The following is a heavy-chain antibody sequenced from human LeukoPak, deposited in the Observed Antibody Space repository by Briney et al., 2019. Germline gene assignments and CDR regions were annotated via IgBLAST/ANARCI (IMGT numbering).Heavy chain of an antibody. CDR3: ARDGYHYYGSGTYFGYYYMDV. CDR2: ISGSGSAI. J-gene: IGHJ6*03. D-gene: IGHD3-10*01. V-gene: IGHV3-48*03. Sequence: GGSLRLSCAASGFTFSSYAMNWVRQAPGKGLEWVSYISGSGSAIYYADSVKGRFTISRDNAKNSLYLQMNSLRAEDTAVYYCARDGYHYYGSGTYFGYYYMDVWGKGTTVTISS. CDR1: GFTFSSYA.